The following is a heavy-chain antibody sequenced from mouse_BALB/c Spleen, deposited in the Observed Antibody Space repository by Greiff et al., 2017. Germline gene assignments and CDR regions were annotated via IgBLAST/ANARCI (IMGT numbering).Heavy chain of an antibody. CDR3: ARDGYYPHYAMDY. J-gene: IGHJ4*01. CDR1: GFNIKDTY. CDR2: IDPANGNT. V-gene: IGHV14-3*02. Sequence: EVQLQQSGAELVKPGASVKLSCTASGFNIKDTYMHWVKQRPEQGLEWIGRIDPANGNTKYDPKFQGKATITADTSSNTAYLQLSSLTSEDTAVYYCARDGYYPHYAMDYWGQGTSVTVSS. D-gene: IGHD2-3*01.